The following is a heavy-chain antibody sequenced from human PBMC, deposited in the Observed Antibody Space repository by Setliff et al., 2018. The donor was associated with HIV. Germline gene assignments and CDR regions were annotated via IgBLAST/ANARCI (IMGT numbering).Heavy chain of an antibody. CDR3: AKAKGIVATGMDY. V-gene: IGHV3-30*02. CDR1: GFNFNKYG. CDR2: IWSDGSNK. D-gene: IGHD6-13*01. Sequence: HPGGSLRLSCAASGFNFNKYGMHWVRQAPGKGLEWVAVIWSDGSNKDYVDSVKGRFTISRDDSKSTLYLLMKSLRPDDTAVYYCAKAKGIVATGMDYWGQGTVVTVSS. J-gene: IGHJ4*02.